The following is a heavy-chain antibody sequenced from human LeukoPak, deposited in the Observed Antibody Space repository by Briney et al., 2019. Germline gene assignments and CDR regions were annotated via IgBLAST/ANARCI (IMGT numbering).Heavy chain of an antibody. D-gene: IGHD3-10*01. Sequence: SETLSLTCSVYSGSFSGYYWSWIRQPPGKGLEWIGEINHSVGTNYNPSPKSRVTMSLDTSKNQFPLKLSSVTAADTAVYYCARGHTRITMLRGSRSAYYFDYWGQGTLVTVSS. CDR2: INHSVGT. J-gene: IGHJ4*02. CDR1: SGSFSGYY. V-gene: IGHV4-34*01. CDR3: ARGHTRITMLRGSRSAYYFDY.